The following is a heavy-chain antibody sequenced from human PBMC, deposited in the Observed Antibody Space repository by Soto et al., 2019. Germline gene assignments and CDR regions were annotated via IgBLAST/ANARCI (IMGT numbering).Heavy chain of an antibody. CDR1: GYTFTSYG. V-gene: IGHV1-18*01. CDR3: ARDPIPNYYGSGSPHWYYGMDV. CDR2: ISAYNGNT. Sequence: GASVKVSCKASGYTFTSYGISWVRQAPGQGLEWMGWISAYNGNTNYAQKLQGRVTMTTDTSTSTAYMELRSLRSDDTAVYYCARDPIPNYYGSGSPHWYYGMDVWGQGTTVTVYS. D-gene: IGHD3-10*01. J-gene: IGHJ6*02.